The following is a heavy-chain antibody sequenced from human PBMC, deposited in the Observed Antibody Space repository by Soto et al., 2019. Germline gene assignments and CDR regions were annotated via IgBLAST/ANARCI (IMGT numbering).Heavy chain of an antibody. J-gene: IGHJ5*02. V-gene: IGHV4-34*01. CDR2: INHSGST. D-gene: IGHD5-18*01. CDR1: GGSFSGYY. Sequence: QVQLQQWGAGLLKPSETLSLTCAVYGGSFSGYYWSWIRQPPGKGLEWIGEINHSGSTNYNPSLKSRVTISVDTSKNQFSLKLSSVTAADTAVYYCARDRRIQLWLQWFDPWGQGTLVTVSS. CDR3: ARDRRIQLWLQWFDP.